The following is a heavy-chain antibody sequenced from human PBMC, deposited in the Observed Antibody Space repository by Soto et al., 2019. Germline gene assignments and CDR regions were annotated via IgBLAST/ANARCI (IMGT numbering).Heavy chain of an antibody. J-gene: IGHJ6*02. V-gene: IGHV2-5*02. CDR2: IYWDGDK. D-gene: IGHD2-15*01. CDR3: AHTGGRGAGMDV. CDR1: GFSLSSRGVG. Sequence: QITLKESGPTLVKPTQTLTVTCTFSGFSLSSRGVGVAWMRQPPGKALEWLALIYWDGDKRYSPFLKSRVTITKDTSEHQVVLTLTNLDPVDTATLYCAHTGGRGAGMDVWGQATTFTVSS.